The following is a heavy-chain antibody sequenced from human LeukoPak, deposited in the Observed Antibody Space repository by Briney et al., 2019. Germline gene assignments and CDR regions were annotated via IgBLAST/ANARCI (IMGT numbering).Heavy chain of an antibody. J-gene: IGHJ4*02. D-gene: IGHD2-15*01. V-gene: IGHV4-39*02. CDR3: ARGRRYLYCSGGSCYAYYFDY. CDR1: GGSIDSGPYY. CDR2: VYHDGDT. Sequence: PSETLSLTCAVSGGSIDSGPYYWAWIRQTPEKGLEWLGTVYHDGDTKYSPSLGGRGSLSVDTSKNEFFLKVDSVTAADTGVYYCARGRRYLYCSGGSCYAYYFDYWGQGTLVTVSS.